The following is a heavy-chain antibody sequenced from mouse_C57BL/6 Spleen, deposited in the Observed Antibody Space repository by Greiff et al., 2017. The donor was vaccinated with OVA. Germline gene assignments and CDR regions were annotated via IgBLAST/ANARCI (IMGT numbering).Heavy chain of an antibody. CDR3: ASPHYYGSSYEGGAMDY. J-gene: IGHJ4*01. Sequence: QVQLQQSGAELAKPGASVKLSCKASGYTFTSYWMHWVKQRPGQGLEWIGYINPSSGYTKYNQKFKDKATLTADKSSSTACMQLSSLTYEDSAVYYCASPHYYGSSYEGGAMDYWGQGTSVTVSS. CDR1: GYTFTSYW. V-gene: IGHV1-7*01. D-gene: IGHD1-1*01. CDR2: INPSSGYT.